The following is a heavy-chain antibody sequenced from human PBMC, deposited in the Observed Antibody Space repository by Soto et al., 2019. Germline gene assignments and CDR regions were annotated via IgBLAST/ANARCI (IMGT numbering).Heavy chain of an antibody. CDR1: GGSMISYY. CDR3: ARGEVLWLGELITNYFDY. CDR2: IYYAGST. V-gene: IGHV4-59*12. J-gene: IGHJ4*02. Sequence: SETLSLTCTVSGGSMISYYWSWIRQPPGRGLEWIGFIYYAGSTNYNPSLKSRVTISVDTSKNQFSLKLSSVTAADTAVYYCARGEVLWLGELITNYFDYWGQGTLVTVSS. D-gene: IGHD3-10*01.